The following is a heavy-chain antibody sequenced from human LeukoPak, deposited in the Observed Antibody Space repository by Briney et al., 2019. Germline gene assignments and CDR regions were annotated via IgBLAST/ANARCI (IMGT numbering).Heavy chain of an antibody. CDR3: ARETNDFWSGYLYYFDY. V-gene: IGHV1-18*01. J-gene: IGHJ4*02. CDR2: ISAYNGNT. CDR1: GYTFTSYG. D-gene: IGHD3-3*01. Sequence: AAVKVSCKASGYTFTSYGISWVRQAPGQGLEWMGWISAYNGNTNYAQKLQGRVTMTTDTSTSTAYMELRSLRSDDTAVYYCARETNDFWSGYLYYFDYWGQGTLVTVSS.